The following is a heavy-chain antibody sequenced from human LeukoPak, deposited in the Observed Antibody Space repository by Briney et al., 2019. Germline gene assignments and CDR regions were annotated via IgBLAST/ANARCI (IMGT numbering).Heavy chain of an antibody. CDR1: GGSISSSIYY. CDR2: IYFSGTT. Sequence: SETLSLTCIVSGGSISSSIYYWGWIRQPPGKGLVWIGSIYFSGTTYYSPSLKSRVTISVDTSKNQFSLKLSSVTASDTAVYYCARHSQGSIAVAVDYWGQGTLVTVSS. J-gene: IGHJ4*02. CDR3: ARHSQGSIAVAVDY. V-gene: IGHV4-39*01. D-gene: IGHD6-19*01.